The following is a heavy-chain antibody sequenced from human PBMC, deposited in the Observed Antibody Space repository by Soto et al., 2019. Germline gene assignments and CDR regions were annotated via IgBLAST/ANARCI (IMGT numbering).Heavy chain of an antibody. D-gene: IGHD1-1*01. CDR2: IADSGGAS. CDR3: AREERPPYNGLDV. V-gene: IGHV3-30*03. J-gene: IGHJ6*02. CDR1: GFSFSAYD. Sequence: XGSLRLSCGAAGFSFSAYDMHWVRQAPGKALEWVANIADSGGASNHADSVKGRFTISRDNTKNTLYLQMNSLRLEDTAVYFCAREERPPYNGLDVWGQGTTVTVSS.